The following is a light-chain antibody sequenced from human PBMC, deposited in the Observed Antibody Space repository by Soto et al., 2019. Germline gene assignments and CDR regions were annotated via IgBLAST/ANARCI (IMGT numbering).Light chain of an antibody. J-gene: IGKJ2*01. V-gene: IGKV1-5*01. CDR2: DAS. Sequence: DIQMTQSPSTLSASVGDRVTITCRATQSIGASLAWYQQQPGKGPKLLIYDASTLETGVPTRSSGSGSGTEFTVTISSLQPDDFASYYCQQYTSYPYTFGQGTKLMI. CDR1: QSIGAS. CDR3: QQYTSYPYT.